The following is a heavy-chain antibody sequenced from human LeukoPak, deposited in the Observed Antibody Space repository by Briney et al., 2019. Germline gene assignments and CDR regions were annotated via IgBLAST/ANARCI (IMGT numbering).Heavy chain of an antibody. Sequence: GGSLRLSCAASGFTFSNAWMSWVRQAPGKGLEWVGRIKSKTNGETTDYGAPVKGRFTISRDDSKNTLYLQMNSLKTEDTAIYYCVTGLRYDHWGQGTLVTVSS. J-gene: IGHJ4*02. CDR3: VTGLRYDH. CDR2: IKSKTNGETT. V-gene: IGHV3-15*01. CDR1: GFTFSNAW.